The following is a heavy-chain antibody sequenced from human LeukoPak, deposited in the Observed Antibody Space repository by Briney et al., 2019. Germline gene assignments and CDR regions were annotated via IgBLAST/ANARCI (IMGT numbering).Heavy chain of an antibody. J-gene: IGHJ4*02. CDR2: IKSRADGGTT. V-gene: IGHV3-15*05. Sequence: GGSLRLSCAASGFSVINAWMSWVRQAPGQGLEWVGRIKSRADGGTTGYAAPVEGRFSISRDDSENTLCLQMNSLQIDDTALYYCLIFPGRWGQGTLVTVSS. D-gene: IGHD3-3*01. CDR1: GFSVINAW. CDR3: LIFPGR.